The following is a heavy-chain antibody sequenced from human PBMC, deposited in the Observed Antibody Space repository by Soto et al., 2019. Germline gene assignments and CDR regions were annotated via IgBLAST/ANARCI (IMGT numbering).Heavy chain of an antibody. CDR3: ARVRKTRYTYESRGGPLSK. J-gene: IGHJ4*02. Sequence: QVQLVQSGAEVKKPGASVKVSCEASGYIFTSYDFSWVRQAAGQGLEWMGWMNPDSGYTGYAQKCQGRVTLTRNTYISTAYMELSSLTSDDTAVYYCARVRKTRYTYESRGGPLSKWGQGPQVTVSS. V-gene: IGHV1-8*01. CDR2: MNPDSGYT. D-gene: IGHD5-18*01. CDR1: GYIFTSYD.